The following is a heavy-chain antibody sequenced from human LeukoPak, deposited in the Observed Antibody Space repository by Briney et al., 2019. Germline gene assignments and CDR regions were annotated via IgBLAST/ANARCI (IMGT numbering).Heavy chain of an antibody. V-gene: IGHV1-18*01. Sequence: ASVKVSCKASGFTLTTYNIVWLRQAPGQGLEWVGWVTAFNENTHYSRRFQGRVTMTRDTSTSTAYMELRSLRSDDTAVYYCARNTYGYKFSMDVWVKGTTVTVSS. CDR1: GFTLTTYN. CDR2: VTAFNENT. D-gene: IGHD5-24*01. J-gene: IGHJ6*03. CDR3: ARNTYGYKFSMDV.